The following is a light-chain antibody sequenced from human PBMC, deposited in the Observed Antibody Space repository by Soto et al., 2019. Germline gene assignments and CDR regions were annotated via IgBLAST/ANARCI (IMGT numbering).Light chain of an antibody. J-gene: IGKJ1*01. V-gene: IGKV1-5*01. CDR2: YSS. CDR1: QSISSW. CDR3: QQYNSYSWT. Sequence: DIQMTQSPSTLSASVGYRVTITCRASQSISSWLAWYQQKPVKAPKLLIYYSSSLESGVPSRFSGSGSGTEFTLTISSLQPDDFATSYCQQYNSYSWTFGQGTKVEIK.